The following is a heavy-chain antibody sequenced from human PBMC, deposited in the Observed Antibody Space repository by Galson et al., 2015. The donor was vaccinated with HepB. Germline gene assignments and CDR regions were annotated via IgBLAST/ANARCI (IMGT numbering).Heavy chain of an antibody. J-gene: IGHJ4*02. V-gene: IGHV3-33*01. D-gene: IGHD5-24*01. CDR1: GFTFSSSG. CDR2: IWYDGSKK. Sequence: SLRLSCAASGFTFSSSGMHWVRQAPGKGLEWVAVIWYDGSKKYYADSVEGRFTISRDDSKNTLYLQMNSLRAEDTAMYFCARDRGINGYYYFDYWGQGTTVTVSS. CDR3: ARDRGINGYYYFDY.